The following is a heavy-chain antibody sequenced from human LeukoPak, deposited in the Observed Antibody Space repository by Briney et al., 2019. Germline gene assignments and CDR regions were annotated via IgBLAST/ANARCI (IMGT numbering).Heavy chain of an antibody. Sequence: SETLSLTCAVYGGSFSDYYWAWIRQPPGKGLEWIGEIHHSGNTNYNPSLKSRVTILGDTSKKEVSLNLTSVTAADTAVYYCARDRYYYDSSSYYSAFDTWGQGTMVTVSS. CDR1: GGSFSDYY. V-gene: IGHV4-34*01. CDR2: IHHSGNT. CDR3: ARDRYYYDSSSYYSAFDT. J-gene: IGHJ3*02. D-gene: IGHD3-22*01.